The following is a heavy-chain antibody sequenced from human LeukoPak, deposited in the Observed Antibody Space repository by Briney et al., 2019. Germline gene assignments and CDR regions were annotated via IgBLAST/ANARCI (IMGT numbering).Heavy chain of an antibody. V-gene: IGHV4-39*01. J-gene: IGHJ4*02. CDR1: GGSISSSSYY. CDR3: ARHRDHDSSGFYFDY. Sequence: SETLSLTCTVSGGSISSSSYYWGWIRQPPGKGLEWIGSIYYSGSTYYNPSLKSRVTISVDTSKNQFSLELSSVTAADTAVYYCARHRDHDSSGFYFDYWGQGTLVTVSS. D-gene: IGHD3-22*01. CDR2: IYYSGST.